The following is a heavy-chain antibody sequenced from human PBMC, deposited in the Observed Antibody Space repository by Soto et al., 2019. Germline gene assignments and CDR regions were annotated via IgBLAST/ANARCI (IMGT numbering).Heavy chain of an antibody. V-gene: IGHV3-15*07. CDR2: IKSKTDGGTT. CDR1: GFTFSNAW. D-gene: IGHD3-3*01. J-gene: IGHJ6*02. Sequence: PGGSLTLSRAASGFTFSNAWMNWVRQAPGKGLEWVGRIKSKTDGGTTDYAAPVKGRFTISRDDSKNTLYLQMNSLKTEDTAVYYCTTLSITIFGVVLMDVWGQGTTVTVSS. CDR3: TTLSITIFGVVLMDV.